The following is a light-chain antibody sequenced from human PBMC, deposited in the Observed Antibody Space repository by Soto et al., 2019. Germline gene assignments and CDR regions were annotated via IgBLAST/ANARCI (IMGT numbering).Light chain of an antibody. CDR3: QSYDSSLSGYVV. CDR1: SSNIGAGYD. Sequence: QSVLTQPPSVSGAPGQRVTISCTGSSSNIGAGYDVHWYQQLPGTAPKLLIYGNSNRPSGVPDRFSGSKSDTSASLAITGLQAEDEADYYCQSYDSSLSGYVVFGGGTMLTVL. CDR2: GNS. J-gene: IGLJ2*01. V-gene: IGLV1-40*01.